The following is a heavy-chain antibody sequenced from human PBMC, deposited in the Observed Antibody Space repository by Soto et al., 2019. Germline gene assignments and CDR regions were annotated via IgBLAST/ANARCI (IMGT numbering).Heavy chain of an antibody. Sequence: SETLSLTCAVSGGSISSGGYYWGWIRQPPGKGLEWIGSIYYSGSTYYNPSLKSRVTISVDTSKNQFSLKLSSVTAADTAVYYCARSSGKNDYWGQRTLVTVSS. D-gene: IGHD1-26*01. V-gene: IGHV4-39*01. J-gene: IGHJ4*02. CDR3: ARSSGKNDY. CDR1: GGSISSGGYY. CDR2: IYYSGST.